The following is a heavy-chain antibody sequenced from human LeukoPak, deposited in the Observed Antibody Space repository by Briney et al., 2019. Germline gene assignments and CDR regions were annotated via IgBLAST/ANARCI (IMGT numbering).Heavy chain of an antibody. Sequence: GGSLRLSCAASGFTFSSYGMHWVRQAPGKGLEWVAFIRYDGNNKYYADSVKGRFTISRDNSKNTLYLQMNSLRAEDTAVYYCAKFNGGGSGFDYWGQGTLVTVSS. CDR2: IRYDGNNK. CDR3: AKFNGGGSGFDY. V-gene: IGHV3-30*02. J-gene: IGHJ4*02. CDR1: GFTFSSYG. D-gene: IGHD2-15*01.